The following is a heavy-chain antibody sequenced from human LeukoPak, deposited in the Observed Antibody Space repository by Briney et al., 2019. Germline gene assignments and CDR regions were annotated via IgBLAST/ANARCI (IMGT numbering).Heavy chain of an antibody. V-gene: IGHV3-30*18. J-gene: IGHJ4*02. Sequence: PGGSLRLSCAASGXTFSSYGMHWVRQAPGKGLEWVAVISYDGSNKYYADSVKGRFTISRDNSKNTLYLQMNSLRAEDTAVYYCANGDFDYWGQGTLVTVSS. CDR3: ANGDFDY. CDR2: ISYDGSNK. CDR1: GXTFSSYG.